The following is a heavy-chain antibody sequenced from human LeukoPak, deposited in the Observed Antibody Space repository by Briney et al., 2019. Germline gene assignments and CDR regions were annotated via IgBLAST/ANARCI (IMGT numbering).Heavy chain of an antibody. Sequence: ASVKVSCKASGYTFTSYYMHWVRLAPGQGLEWMGWISAYNGNTNYAQKLQGRVTMTTDTSTSTAYMELRSLRSDDTAVYYCARDEPYSSSWYLGYYYYYYMDVWGKGTTVTVSS. J-gene: IGHJ6*03. CDR1: GYTFTSYY. V-gene: IGHV1-18*04. CDR2: ISAYNGNT. D-gene: IGHD6-13*01. CDR3: ARDEPYSSSWYLGYYYYYYMDV.